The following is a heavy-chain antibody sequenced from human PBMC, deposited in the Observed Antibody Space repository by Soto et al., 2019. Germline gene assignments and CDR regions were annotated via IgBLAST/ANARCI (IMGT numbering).Heavy chain of an antibody. CDR1: ASTFSSYA. CDR2: VSGSGDST. Sequence: GGSLRLSCAASASTFSSYAMSWVRQAPGKGLEWVSAVSGSGDSTYYADSVKGRFTISRDNSKNTLYLQMNSLRAEDTAVYYCAKGRASDCPGCTQDYWGQGTLVTVSS. V-gene: IGHV3-23*01. J-gene: IGHJ4*02. D-gene: IGHD2-21*02. CDR3: AKGRASDCPGCTQDY.